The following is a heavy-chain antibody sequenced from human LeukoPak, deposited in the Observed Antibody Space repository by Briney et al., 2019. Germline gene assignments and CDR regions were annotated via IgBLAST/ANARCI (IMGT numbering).Heavy chain of an antibody. Sequence: GASVKVSCKASGYTFTSYGISWVRQAPGQGLEWMGWISAYNGNTNYAQKLQGRVTMTTDTSTSTAYMELRSLRSDDTAVYYCARGRRYCSSTCCTTLGRRVPHSNYGMDVWGQGTTVTVSS. CDR1: GYTFTSYG. V-gene: IGHV1-18*01. J-gene: IGHJ6*02. D-gene: IGHD2-2*01. CDR3: ARGRRYCSSTCCTTLGRRVPHSNYGMDV. CDR2: ISAYNGNT.